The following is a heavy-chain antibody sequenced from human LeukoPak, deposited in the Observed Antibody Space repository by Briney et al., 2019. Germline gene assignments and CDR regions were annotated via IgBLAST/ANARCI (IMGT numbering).Heavy chain of an antibody. V-gene: IGHV4-61*02. J-gene: IGHJ4*02. CDR2: IYTSGST. Sequence: SETLSLTCTVSGGSISSGSYYWSWIRQPAGKGLEWIGRIYTSGSTNYNPSLKSRVTISVDTSKNQFSLKLSSVTAADTAVYYCARVSSWPDYWGQGTLVTVSS. CDR1: GGSISSGSYY. CDR3: ARVSSWPDY.